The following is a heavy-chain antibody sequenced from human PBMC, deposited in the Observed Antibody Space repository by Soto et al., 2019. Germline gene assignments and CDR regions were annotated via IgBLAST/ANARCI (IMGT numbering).Heavy chain of an antibody. V-gene: IGHV3-30*18. J-gene: IGHJ4*02. D-gene: IGHD6-13*01. CDR1: GFTFSSYG. Sequence: GGSLRLSCAASGFTFSSYGMHWVRQAPGKGLEWVAVISYDGSNKYYADSVKGRFTISRDNSKKTLYLQMNSLRAEDTAVYYCAKYSRPYSETYYFDYWGQGTLVTVSS. CDR3: AKYSRPYSETYYFDY. CDR2: ISYDGSNK.